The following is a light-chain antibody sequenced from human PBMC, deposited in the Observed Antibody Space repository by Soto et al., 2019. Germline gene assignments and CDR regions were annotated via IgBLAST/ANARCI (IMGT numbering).Light chain of an antibody. CDR3: QQFVNSRT. V-gene: IGKV3-20*01. CDR2: GAS. J-gene: IGKJ1*01. CDR1: QSVSSY. Sequence: EIVLTQSPATLSLSPGERATLSCRASQSVSSYLAWYQQKPGLAPRLLIFGASSRATGIPDRFSGSGSGTDFTLTISRLEPEDFAVYYCQQFVNSRTFGQGTKVDI.